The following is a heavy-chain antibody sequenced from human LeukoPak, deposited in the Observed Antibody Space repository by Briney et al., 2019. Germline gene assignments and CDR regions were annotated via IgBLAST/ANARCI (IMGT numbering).Heavy chain of an antibody. CDR2: IITMFNMT. Sequence: GASVKVSCKASGGTLNSYAITWVRQAPGLGLEWMGRIITMFNMTNYAQKFQGRVTIIADKSTSTAYMELSSLRSEDTAVYYCARDYHYDSGGFTSGGYFDYWGQGALVTVSS. J-gene: IGHJ4*02. D-gene: IGHD3-22*01. CDR3: ARDYHYDSGGFTSGGYFDY. V-gene: IGHV1-69*04. CDR1: GGTLNSYA.